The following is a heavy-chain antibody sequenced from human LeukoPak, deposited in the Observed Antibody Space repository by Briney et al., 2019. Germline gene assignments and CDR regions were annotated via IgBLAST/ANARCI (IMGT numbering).Heavy chain of an antibody. D-gene: IGHD6-19*01. CDR1: GGSFSGYY. Sequence: PSETLSLTCAVYGGSFSGYYWSWIRQPPGKGLEWIGEINHSGSTNYNPSLKSRVTISVDTSKNQFSLKLSSVTAADTAVYYCAREKIAVAGRGHFDYWGQGTLVTVSS. J-gene: IGHJ4*02. V-gene: IGHV4-34*01. CDR3: AREKIAVAGRGHFDY. CDR2: INHSGST.